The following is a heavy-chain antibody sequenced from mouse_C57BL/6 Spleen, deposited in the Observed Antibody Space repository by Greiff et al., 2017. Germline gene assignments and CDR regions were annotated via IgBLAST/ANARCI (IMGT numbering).Heavy chain of an antibody. D-gene: IGHD1-1*01. V-gene: IGHV3-6*01. J-gene: IGHJ3*01. CDR3: NYGSSYWFAY. CDR2: ISYDGSN. CDR1: GYSITSGYY. Sequence: ESGPGLVKPSQSLSLTCSVTGYSITSGYYWNWIRQFPGNKLEWMGYISYDGSNNYNPSLKNRISITRDTSKNQFFLKLNSVTTEDTATYYCNYGSSYWFAYWGQGTLVTVSA.